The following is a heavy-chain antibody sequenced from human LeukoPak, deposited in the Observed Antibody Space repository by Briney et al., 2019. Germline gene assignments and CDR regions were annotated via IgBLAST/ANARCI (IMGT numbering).Heavy chain of an antibody. V-gene: IGHV4-39*07. CDR2: IYYSGST. CDR1: GGSISSSSYY. J-gene: IGHJ3*02. CDR3: ARGDLLTAPNAFDI. Sequence: SETLSLTCTVSGGSISSSSYYWGWIRQPPGKGLEWIGSIYYSGSTYYNPSLKSRVTISVDTSKNQFSLKLSSVTAADTAVYYCARGDLLTAPNAFDIWGQGTMVTVSS. D-gene: IGHD2-21*01.